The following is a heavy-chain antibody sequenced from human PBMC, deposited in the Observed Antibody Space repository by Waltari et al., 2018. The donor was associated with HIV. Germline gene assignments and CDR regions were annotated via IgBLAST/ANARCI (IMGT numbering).Heavy chain of an antibody. CDR2: ISSSDITK. CDR3: ARRFSSSRYVSVMDV. CDR1: GTTYSSHE. D-gene: IGHD6-13*01. V-gene: IGHV3-48*03. Sequence: EVQLLDSRGGLVQTGGSLRLSCAAAGTTYSSHEINWVRMDPGKGLEGFSLISSSDITKYYADSVNGRFTISRDCAKNSLFLQMKGLRAEDTAVYYCARRFSSSRYVSVMDVWGQGTTVTVSS. J-gene: IGHJ6*02.